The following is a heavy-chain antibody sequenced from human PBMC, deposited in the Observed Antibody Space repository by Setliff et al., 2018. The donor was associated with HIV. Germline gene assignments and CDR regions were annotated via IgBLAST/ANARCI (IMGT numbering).Heavy chain of an antibody. V-gene: IGHV3-9*01. CDR1: GFTFDDYA. J-gene: IGHJ4*02. D-gene: IGHD6-19*01. CDR3: ATCSGPLDH. Sequence: GGSLRLSCAASGFTFDDYAMHWVRQAPGNGLEWVSGISWNSGSIGYADSVKGRFTISRHNSKNTLYLQMDSLRSEDTAVYYCATCSGPLDHWGQGTLVTVSS. CDR2: ISWNSGSI.